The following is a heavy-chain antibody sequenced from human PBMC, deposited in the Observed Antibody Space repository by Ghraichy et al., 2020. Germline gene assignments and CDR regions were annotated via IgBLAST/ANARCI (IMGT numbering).Heavy chain of an antibody. D-gene: IGHD6-19*01. CDR1: GFTFSDYW. V-gene: IGHV3-7*03. CDR2: IKQDGSEQ. Sequence: GGSLRLSCAASGFTFSDYWMSWVRQAPGKGLEWVANIKQDGSEQSYVDSVRGRFTISRDNAKNSLYLHMNNLRAEDTAVYYCARCRRSPFYFDYWGQGTLVPVSP. J-gene: IGHJ4*02. CDR3: ARCRRSPFYFDY.